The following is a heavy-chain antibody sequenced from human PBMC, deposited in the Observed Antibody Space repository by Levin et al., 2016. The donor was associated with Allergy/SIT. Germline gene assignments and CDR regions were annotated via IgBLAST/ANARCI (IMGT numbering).Heavy chain of an antibody. CDR1: GFTFNNYA. CDR3: VKSGGYGSGTYYQH. J-gene: IGHJ1*01. V-gene: IGHV3-23*01. D-gene: IGHD3-10*01. Sequence: GGSLRLSCAASGFTFNNYAMTWVRQAPGKGLEWVACITAAGGTTYYKDSVKGRFTISRDDSRSAVYLQMNSLRAEDTAVFFCVKSGGYGSGTYYQHWGQGVRVTVSS. CDR2: ITAAGGTT.